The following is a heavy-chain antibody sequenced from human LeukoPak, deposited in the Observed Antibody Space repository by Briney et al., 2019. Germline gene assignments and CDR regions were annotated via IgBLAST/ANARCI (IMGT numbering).Heavy chain of an antibody. CDR3: ARDYQVTAMVIVRAFDI. Sequence: AASVKVSCKASGYTFTSYGISWVRQAPGQGLEWMGWISAYNGNTNYAQKLQGRVTMTTDTSTSTAYMELRSLRSDDTAVYYCARDYQVTAMVIVRAFDIWGQGTMVTVSS. CDR1: GYTFTSYG. D-gene: IGHD5-18*01. CDR2: ISAYNGNT. V-gene: IGHV1-18*01. J-gene: IGHJ3*02.